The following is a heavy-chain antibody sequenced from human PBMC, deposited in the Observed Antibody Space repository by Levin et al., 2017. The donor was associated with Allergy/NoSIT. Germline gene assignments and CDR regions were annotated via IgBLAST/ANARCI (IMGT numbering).Heavy chain of an antibody. V-gene: IGHV3-23*01. CDR1: GFTFSSYA. J-gene: IGHJ5*02. Sequence: GGSLRLSCAASGFTFSSYAMSWVRQAPGKGLEWVSAISGSGGSTYYADSVKGRFTISRDNSKNTLYLQMNSLRAEDTAVYYCAKVGLDFWTPREFDPWGQGTLVTVSS. CDR3: AKVGLDFWTPREFDP. CDR2: ISGSGGST. D-gene: IGHD3-3*01.